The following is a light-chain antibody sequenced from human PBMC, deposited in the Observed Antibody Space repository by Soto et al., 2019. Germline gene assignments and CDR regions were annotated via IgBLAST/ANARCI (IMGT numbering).Light chain of an antibody. CDR2: AAS. V-gene: IGKV1-27*01. Sequence: DIQMTQSPSSLSASVGDRVTITCRASQGVRNYLAWYQQMPGKVPKLLISAASTLQSGVPSRFSGSGSGTDFTLTISSLQPEDVATYYCQKYDDASLTFGGGTKVEIK. CDR1: QGVRNY. J-gene: IGKJ4*01. CDR3: QKYDDASLT.